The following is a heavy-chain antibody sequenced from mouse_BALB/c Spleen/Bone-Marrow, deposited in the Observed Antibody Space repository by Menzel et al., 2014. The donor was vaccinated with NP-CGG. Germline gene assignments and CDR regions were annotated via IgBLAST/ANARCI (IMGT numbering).Heavy chain of an antibody. V-gene: IGHV6-6*02. CDR1: GFSFSNYW. J-gene: IGHJ4*01. Sequence: EVQLVESGGGLVQPGGSMKLSCVASGFSFSNYWMNWVRQSPEKGLEWVAEIRLKSNNYATHYAESVKGRFSISRDDSKSSVYLQMSNLGAEDTGIYYCSRDYDDAMDYWGQGTSVTVSS. CDR3: SRDYDDAMDY. D-gene: IGHD2-4*01. CDR2: IRLKSNNYAT.